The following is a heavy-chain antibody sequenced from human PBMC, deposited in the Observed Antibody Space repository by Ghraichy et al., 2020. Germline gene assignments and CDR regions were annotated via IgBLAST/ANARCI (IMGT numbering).Heavy chain of an antibody. V-gene: IGHV3-23*01. CDR2: INGNGVIT. J-gene: IGHJ6*02. Sequence: GGSLRLSCAASGFPFSNYAMSWVRQAPGKGLEWASTINGNGVITYYADSVKGRFTISRDNSKNTPYLQMNNLRAEDTAVYYCAKFIGNTGDYYGMDVWGQGTTVTGSS. CDR1: GFPFSNYA. CDR3: AKFIGNTGDYYGMDV. D-gene: IGHD1/OR15-1a*01.